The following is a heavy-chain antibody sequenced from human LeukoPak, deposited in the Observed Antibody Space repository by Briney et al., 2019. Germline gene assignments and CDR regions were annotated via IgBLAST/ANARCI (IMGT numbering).Heavy chain of an antibody. D-gene: IGHD4-17*01. J-gene: IGHJ4*02. CDR1: GLTFSSFA. Sequence: GGSLRLSCAASGLTFSSFAMNWVRQAPGKGLEWVSAINSAGSTYYGDSVRGRFTISRDNSKNVLYLQMNSLRAEDTALYYCAKDQNTVATAPFDYWGQGTLVTVSS. CDR3: AKDQNTVATAPFDY. CDR2: INSAGST. V-gene: IGHV3-23*01.